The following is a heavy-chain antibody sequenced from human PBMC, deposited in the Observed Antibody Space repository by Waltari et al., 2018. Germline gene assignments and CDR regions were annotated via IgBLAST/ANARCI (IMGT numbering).Heavy chain of an antibody. CDR1: GYTFTAYY. J-gene: IGHJ4*02. CDR3: AREGGGSTWFDY. V-gene: IGHV1-2*06. Sequence: QVQLVQSGAEVKKPGASVKISCKASGYTFTAYYMHWVRRAPGQVLEWMGRVNPKSGSTRFATKFERRVTRTSDTSIKTAYMELRTLRADDTAVYYCAREGGGSTWFDYWGQGTLVTVSS. D-gene: IGHD6-13*01. CDR2: VNPKSGST.